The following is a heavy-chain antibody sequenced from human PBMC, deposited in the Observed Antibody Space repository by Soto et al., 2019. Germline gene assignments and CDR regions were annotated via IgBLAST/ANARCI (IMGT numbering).Heavy chain of an antibody. CDR2: VCLSGST. V-gene: IGHV4-34*01. Sequence: SXTCAVSGGSFIGYYWGWIRQPPGKGLEWIGEVCLSGSTHYNPSLKSRVTISIDTSKNQFSLNLTSVTAADTAFYYCARENGRKYTSRGNWFDHWGQGTLVTVSS. D-gene: IGHD1-1*01. CDR3: ARENGRKYTSRGNWFDH. CDR1: GGSFIGYY. J-gene: IGHJ5*02.